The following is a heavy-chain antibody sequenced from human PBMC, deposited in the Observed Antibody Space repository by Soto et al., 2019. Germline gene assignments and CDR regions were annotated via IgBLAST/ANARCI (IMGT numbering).Heavy chain of an antibody. CDR2: VFGDGNT. CDR3: AKGDFDS. Sequence: EMQLLESGVALIQPGGSLRLSCAASGLSVSNNYMSWVRQALEKGLERVAIVFGDGNTYHADSVKGRFTVSRDNSKNTPDLQMNNLRDEDTAMYYCAKGDFDSWGHGTLVTVSS. J-gene: IGHJ4*01. CDR1: GLSVSNNY. V-gene: IGHV3-53*01. D-gene: IGHD1-26*01.